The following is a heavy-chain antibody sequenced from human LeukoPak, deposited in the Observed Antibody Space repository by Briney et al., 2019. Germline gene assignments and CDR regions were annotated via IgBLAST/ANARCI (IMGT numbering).Heavy chain of an antibody. V-gene: IGHV4-4*07. J-gene: IGHJ4*02. CDR1: GGSISSYY. Sequence: SETLSLTCTVSGGSISSYYWSWIRQPAGKGLEWIGRIYTSGSHNYNPSLKSRVTMSVDTSKKQFSLKLSYVTAADTAVYYCARSGTGYCSGGSCYEAYPHYFDYWGQGTLVTVSS. D-gene: IGHD2-15*01. CDR3: ARSGTGYCSGGSCYEAYPHYFDY. CDR2: IYTSGSH.